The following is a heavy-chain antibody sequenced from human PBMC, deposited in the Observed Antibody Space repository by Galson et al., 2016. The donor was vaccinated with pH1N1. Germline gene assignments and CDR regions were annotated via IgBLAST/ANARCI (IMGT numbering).Heavy chain of an antibody. J-gene: IGHJ4*02. D-gene: IGHD4-23*01. CDR1: GFTFSNFY. CDR3: ARFYGGNSDY. CDR2: INKDGSAT. V-gene: IGHV3-7*04. Sequence: SLRLSCAASGFTFSNFYMTWVRQAPGKGLEWVANINKDGSATYYMDSVKGRFTISRDNAKNSLFLQVNSLRAEDTAVYYCARFYGGNSDYWGQGTLVTVSS.